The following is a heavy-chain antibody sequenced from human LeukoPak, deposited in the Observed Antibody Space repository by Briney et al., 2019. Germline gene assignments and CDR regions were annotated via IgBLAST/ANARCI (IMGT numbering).Heavy chain of an antibody. Sequence: PGGSLRLSCSASGFTFSSYAMHWVRQAPGKGLEYVSAISGDGGTTYYADSVKGRFTISRDNSKNTLYLQMNSLRAEDTAVYYCARGARDGYNVYYFDYWGQGTLVTVSS. CDR2: ISGDGGTT. CDR3: ARGARDGYNVYYFDY. CDR1: GFTFSSYA. J-gene: IGHJ4*02. D-gene: IGHD5-24*01. V-gene: IGHV3-64*04.